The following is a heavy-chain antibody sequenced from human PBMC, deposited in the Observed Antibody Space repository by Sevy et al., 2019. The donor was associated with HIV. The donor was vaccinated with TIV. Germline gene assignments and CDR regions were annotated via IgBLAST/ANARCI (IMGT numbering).Heavy chain of an antibody. J-gene: IGHJ6*02. CDR1: GFTFRSYS. CDR2: ITSSSSFI. CDR3: ARPTSGLSEYEPLDNARFYGMDV. Sequence: GGSLRLSCAASGFTFRSYSMNWVRQAPGRGLEWFSSITSSSSFIFYADSVKGRFTISRDNAKNSLFLQMNSLRAEDTAVYYCARPTSGLSEYEPLDNARFYGMDVWGQGTTVTVSS. D-gene: IGHD1-20*01. V-gene: IGHV3-21*01.